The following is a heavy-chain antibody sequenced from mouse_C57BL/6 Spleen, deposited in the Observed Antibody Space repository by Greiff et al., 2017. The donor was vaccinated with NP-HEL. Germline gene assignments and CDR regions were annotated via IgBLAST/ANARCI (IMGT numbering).Heavy chain of an antibody. CDR2: IDPSASYP. D-gene: IGHD3-1*01. CDR3: ARSGLRAMDY. CDR1: GYTFTSYW. Sequence: QVQLQQPGAELVKPGASVKLSCKASGYTFTSYWIQWVKQRPGQGLEWIGEIDPSASYPNYNQKFKGKATLTVDTSSSTAYMQLSSLTSEDSAVYYCARSGLRAMDYRGQGTSVTVSS. J-gene: IGHJ4*01. V-gene: IGHV1-50*01.